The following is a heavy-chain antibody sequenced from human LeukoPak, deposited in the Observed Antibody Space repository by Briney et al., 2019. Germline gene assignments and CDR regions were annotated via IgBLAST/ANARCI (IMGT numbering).Heavy chain of an antibody. J-gene: IGHJ5*02. CDR1: GFTFSSYS. CDR2: ISSSSSTI. D-gene: IGHD6-6*01. CDR3: ARGYSSSTRNWFDP. Sequence: GGSLRLSCAASGFTFSSYSMNWVRQAPGKGLEWVSYISSSSSTIYYADSVKGRFTISRDNAKNSLYLQMNSLRDEDTAVYYCARGYSSSTRNWFDPWGQGTLVTVSS. V-gene: IGHV3-48*02.